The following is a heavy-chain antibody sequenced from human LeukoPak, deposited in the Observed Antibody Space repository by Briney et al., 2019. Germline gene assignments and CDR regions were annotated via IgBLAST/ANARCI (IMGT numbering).Heavy chain of an antibody. Sequence: ASVKVSCKASGYTFTSHGISWVRQAPGQGLEWMGWISAYNGNTTYAQKLQGRVTMTTDTSTSTAYMELRSLRSDDTAVYYCARGYSSGWYGDYFDYWGQGTLVTVSS. V-gene: IGHV1-18*01. J-gene: IGHJ4*02. CDR1: GYTFTSHG. CDR3: ARGYSSGWYGDYFDY. D-gene: IGHD6-19*01. CDR2: ISAYNGNT.